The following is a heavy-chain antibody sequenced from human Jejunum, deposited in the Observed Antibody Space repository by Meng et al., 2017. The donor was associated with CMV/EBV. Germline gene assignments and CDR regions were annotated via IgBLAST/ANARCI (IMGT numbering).Heavy chain of an antibody. CDR2: ISYDGGNT. J-gene: IGHJ4*02. D-gene: IGHD2-2*01. V-gene: IGHV3-30-3*01. CDR1: FIFSLYP. CDR3: ARDRTSVVSPAALLF. Sequence: FIFSLYPMHWVRQAPGKGLEWVAVISYDGGNTYYADSVKDRFTISRDNSYNTLFLQMNNLRPEDTAVYYCARDRTSVVSPAALLFWGQGTLVTVSS.